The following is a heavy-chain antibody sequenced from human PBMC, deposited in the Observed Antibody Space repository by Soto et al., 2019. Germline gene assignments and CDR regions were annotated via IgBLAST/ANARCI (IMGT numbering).Heavy chain of an antibody. D-gene: IGHD3-3*01. V-gene: IGHV3-33*01. CDR2: IWYDGSNK. CDR3: ARVGDFWSGYLDVDY. Sequence: GGSLRLSCAASGFPFSSYGMHWVRQAPGKGLEWVAVIWYDGSNKYYADSVKGRFTISRDNSKNTLYLQMNSLRAEDTAVYYCARVGDFWSGYLDVDYWGQGTLVTVSS. J-gene: IGHJ4*02. CDR1: GFPFSSYG.